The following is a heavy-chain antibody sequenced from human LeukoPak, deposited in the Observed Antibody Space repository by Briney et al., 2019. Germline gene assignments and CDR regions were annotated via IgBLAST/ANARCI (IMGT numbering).Heavy chain of an antibody. D-gene: IGHD6-13*01. CDR1: GFTFSSYG. CDR3: ARERAAAGPSYYYYYYGMDV. V-gene: IGHV3-30*02. Sequence: PGGSLRLSCAASGFTFSSYGMHWVRQAPGKGLEWVAFIRYDGSNKYYADSVKGRFTISRDNSKNTLYLQMNSLRAEDTAEYYCARERAAAGPSYYYYYYGMDVWGQGTTVTVSS. CDR2: IRYDGSNK. J-gene: IGHJ6*02.